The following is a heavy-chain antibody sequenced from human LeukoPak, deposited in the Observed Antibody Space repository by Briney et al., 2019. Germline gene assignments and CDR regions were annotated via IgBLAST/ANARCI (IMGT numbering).Heavy chain of an antibody. CDR3: ARALVVVAATGAFDI. CDR1: GYSISSGYY. V-gene: IGHV4-38-2*02. D-gene: IGHD2-15*01. J-gene: IGHJ3*02. Sequence: SETLSLTCTVSGYSISSGYYWGWIRQPPGKGLEWIGSIYYSGSTYYNPSLKSRVTISVDTSKNQFSPKLSSVTAADTAVYYCARALVVVAATGAFDIWGQGTMVTVSS. CDR2: IYYSGST.